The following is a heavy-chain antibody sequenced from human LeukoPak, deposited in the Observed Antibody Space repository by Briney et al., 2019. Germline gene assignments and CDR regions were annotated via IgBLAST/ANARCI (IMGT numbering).Heavy chain of an antibody. CDR1: GNSITSDF. Sequence: SSETLSLTCIVSGNSITSDFWSWIRQSPGKGLEWIGYINYSGTSEYDPSLKSRVTISVDRSRRRVSLKMRSVTAAATAVYYCARLDCLSDECYNYWAVGALVTVSS. CDR2: INYSGTS. CDR3: ARLDCLSDECYNY. V-gene: IGHV4-59*08. D-gene: IGHD2-21*01. J-gene: IGHJ4*02.